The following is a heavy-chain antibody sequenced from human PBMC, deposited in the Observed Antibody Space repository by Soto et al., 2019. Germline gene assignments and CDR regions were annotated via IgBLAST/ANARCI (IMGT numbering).Heavy chain of an antibody. J-gene: IGHJ3*02. Sequence: GGSLRLSCAASGFTFSSYSMNWVRQAPGKGLEWLSYISSSTNTIYYADSVRGRFTISRDNAKNSLYLQMNSLRDEDTAVYFCARGSQLRLGELSGGDAFDIWGPGTMVTVSS. CDR1: GFTFSSYS. D-gene: IGHD3-16*02. V-gene: IGHV3-48*02. CDR2: ISSSTNTI. CDR3: ARGSQLRLGELSGGDAFDI.